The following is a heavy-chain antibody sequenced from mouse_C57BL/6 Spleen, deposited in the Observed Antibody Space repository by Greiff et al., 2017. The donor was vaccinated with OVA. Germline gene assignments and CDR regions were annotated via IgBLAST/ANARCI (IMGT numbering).Heavy chain of an antibody. V-gene: IGHV1-19*01. D-gene: IGHD1-1*02. J-gene: IGHJ2*01. CDR1: GYTFTDYY. CDR3: ARGGYYVGY. Sequence: EVQLQQSGPVLVKPGASVKMSCKASGYTFTDYYMNWVKQSHGKSLEWIGVINPYNGGTSYNQKFKGKATLTVDKSSSTAYMELNSLTSEDSAVYYCARGGYYVGYWGQGTTLTVSS. CDR2: INPYNGGT.